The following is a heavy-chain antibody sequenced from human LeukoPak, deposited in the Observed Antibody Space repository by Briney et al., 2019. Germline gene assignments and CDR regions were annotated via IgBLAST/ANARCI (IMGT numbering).Heavy chain of an antibody. J-gene: IGHJ4*02. Sequence: PSETLSLTCTVSGGSISSHYWSWLRQPPGKGLEGIGYIYYSGSTNYNPSLKSRVTISVDTSKNQFSLKLSSVTAADTAVYYCATTPFPGIAAAGTDYWGQGTLVTVSS. D-gene: IGHD6-13*01. CDR1: GGSISSHY. V-gene: IGHV4-59*11. CDR3: ATTPFPGIAAAGTDY. CDR2: IYYSGST.